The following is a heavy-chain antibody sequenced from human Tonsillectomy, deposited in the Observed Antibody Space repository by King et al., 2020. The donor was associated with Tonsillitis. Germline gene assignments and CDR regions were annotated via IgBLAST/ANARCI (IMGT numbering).Heavy chain of an antibody. J-gene: IGHJ4*02. V-gene: IGHV3-30*18. CDR1: GFTFSNYG. D-gene: IGHD2-21*02. Sequence: QLVQSGGGVVQPGRSLRLSCAASGFTFSNYGVHWVRQAPGKGLEWVGVISYDGSNKYYADSVKGRITISRDNSKNTLYLQMNSLRAEDTAVYFCAKAGGTYCGGDCHDYWGQGTLVTVSS. CDR2: ISYDGSNK. CDR3: AKAGGTYCGGDCHDY.